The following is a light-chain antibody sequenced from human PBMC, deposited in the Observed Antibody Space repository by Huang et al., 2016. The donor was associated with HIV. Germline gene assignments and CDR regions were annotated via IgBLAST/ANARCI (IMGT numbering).Light chain of an antibody. Sequence: EIVLTQSPATRSMSPGQRATLSCRASQSVSRNLAWFQPKPGQAPRLLIYGASTRATGSPARFSGSGSGTEFTLTISSLQSEDFAVYYCQQYNNWPPMYTFGQGTKLEV. CDR2: GAS. CDR1: QSVSRN. CDR3: QQYNNWPPMYT. J-gene: IGKJ2*01. V-gene: IGKV3-15*01.